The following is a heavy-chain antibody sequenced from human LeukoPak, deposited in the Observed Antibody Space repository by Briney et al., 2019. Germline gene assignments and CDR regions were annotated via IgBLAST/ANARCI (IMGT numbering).Heavy chain of an antibody. J-gene: IGHJ5*02. V-gene: IGHV4-4*07. CDR3: AREGGDPRWLDP. CDR2: INNSGST. D-gene: IGHD6-25*01. CDR1: GGSISTFY. Sequence: SETLSLTCTVSGGSISTFYWTWIRQPAGKGLEWIGRINNSGSTNYNPSLRSRVSMSVDRSKNQFSVTLSSVTAADTAVYFCAREGGDPRWLDPWGQGTLVTVSS.